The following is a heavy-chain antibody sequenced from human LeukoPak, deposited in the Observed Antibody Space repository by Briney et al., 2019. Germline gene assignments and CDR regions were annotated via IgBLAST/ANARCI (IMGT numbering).Heavy chain of an antibody. CDR1: GYTFTGYY. J-gene: IGHJ4*02. D-gene: IGHD3-10*01. CDR3: ARLTYYYGSGNVS. CDR2: IKPNSGGT. Sequence: ASVKVSCKASGYTFTGYYMHWVRQAPGQGLEWMGWIKPNSGGTNYAQKFQGRVTMTRDTSISTAYMELSRLRSDDTAVYYCARLTYYYGSGNVSWGQGTLVTVSS. V-gene: IGHV1-2*02.